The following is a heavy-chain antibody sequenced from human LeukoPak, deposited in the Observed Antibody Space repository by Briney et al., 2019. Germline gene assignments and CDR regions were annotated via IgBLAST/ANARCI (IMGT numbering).Heavy chain of an antibody. CDR1: GGSISSGSYY. J-gene: IGHJ4*02. V-gene: IGHV4-61*02. Sequence: SSETLSLTCTVSGGSISSGSYYWSWIRQPAGKGLEWIGRIYTSGSTNYNPSLKSRVTISVDTSKNQFSLKLSSVTAADTAVYYCAKRVDLAYWGQGTLVTVSS. D-gene: IGHD2-15*01. CDR3: AKRVDLAY. CDR2: IYTSGST.